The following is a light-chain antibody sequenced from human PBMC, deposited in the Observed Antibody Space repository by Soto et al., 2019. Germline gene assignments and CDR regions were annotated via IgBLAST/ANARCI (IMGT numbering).Light chain of an antibody. V-gene: IGKV1-5*01. CDR3: QQYNSYSPPT. J-gene: IGKJ1*01. CDR1: QSISRW. CDR2: GVS. Sequence: DIQMTQSPFTLSASVGDRVTITCRASQSISRWLAWYQQKPGKAPSLLIYGVSSLQSVVPSRFSGSGSGTEYTLTISCLQPDEFATYYCQQYNSYSPPTFGQGTKVEIK.